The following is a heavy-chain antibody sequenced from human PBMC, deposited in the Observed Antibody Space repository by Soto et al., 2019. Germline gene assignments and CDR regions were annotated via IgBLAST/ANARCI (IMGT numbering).Heavy chain of an antibody. CDR3: AKSSYYSSGYYYFDY. J-gene: IGHJ4*02. CDR2: ISGSGGST. D-gene: IGHD3-22*01. CDR1: GFTFSSYA. Sequence: GGSLRLSCAASGFTFSSYAMSWVRQAPGKGLEWVSAISGSGGSTYYADSVKGRFTISRDNSKNTLYLQMNSLRAEDSALYYCAKSSYYSSGYYYFDYWGQGTLVTFSS. V-gene: IGHV3-23*01.